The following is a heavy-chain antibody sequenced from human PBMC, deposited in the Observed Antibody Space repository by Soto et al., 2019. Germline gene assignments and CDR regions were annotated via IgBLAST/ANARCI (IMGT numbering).Heavy chain of an antibody. CDR2: IRAYNGNT. Sequence: QVKLVQSGTEVKKPGASMKVSCTASGYSFATSGISWVRQAPGQGLEWMGWIRAYNGNTNYEQKLQKRVTMTTATSTSTAYRELRSLRSDDTAVYYCARAGHYYDSSGYATWGQGTLVTVS. D-gene: IGHD3-22*01. J-gene: IGHJ5*02. V-gene: IGHV1-18*01. CDR3: ARAGHYYDSSGYAT. CDR1: GYSFATSG.